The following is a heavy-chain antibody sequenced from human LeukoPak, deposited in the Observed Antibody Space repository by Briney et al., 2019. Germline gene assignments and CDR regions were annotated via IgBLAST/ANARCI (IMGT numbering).Heavy chain of an antibody. CDR2: INHSGST. D-gene: IGHD3-22*01. Sequence: SETLSLTCAVYGGSFSGYYWSWIRQPPGKGLEWIGEINHSGSTNYNPSLKSRVTISVDTSKNQLSLKLSSVTAADTAVYYCARKGRGAYYYDSGYYFDYWGQGTLSPSPQ. V-gene: IGHV4-34*01. CDR3: ARKGRGAYYYDSGYYFDY. CDR1: GGSFSGYY. J-gene: IGHJ4*02.